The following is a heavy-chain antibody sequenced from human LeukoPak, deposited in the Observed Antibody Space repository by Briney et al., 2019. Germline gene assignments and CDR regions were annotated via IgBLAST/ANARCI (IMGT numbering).Heavy chain of an antibody. CDR3: ARDQGWLQLCY. D-gene: IGHD5-24*01. CDR1: GYTFSSYY. J-gene: IGHJ4*02. V-gene: IGHV1-46*01. CDR2: INPSGGST. Sequence: ASVKVSCKASGYTFSSYYVHWVRQAPGQGLEWMGIINPSGGSTSYAQKFQGRVTMTRDMSTSTVYMELSSLRSEDTAVYYCARDQGWLQLCYWGQGTLVTVSS.